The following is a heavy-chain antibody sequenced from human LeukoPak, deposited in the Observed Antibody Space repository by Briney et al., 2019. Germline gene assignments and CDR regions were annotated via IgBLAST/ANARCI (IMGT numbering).Heavy chain of an antibody. CDR1: GGSISSYY. D-gene: IGHD3-10*01. CDR3: ASMVRGVTWYYYYMDV. Sequence: PSETLSLTCTVSGGSISSYYWSWIRQPPGKGLEWIGYIYYSGSTNYNPSLKSRVTISVDTSKNQFSLKLSSVTAADTAVYYCASMVRGVTWYYYYMDVWGKGTTVTISS. V-gene: IGHV4-59*12. CDR2: IYYSGST. J-gene: IGHJ6*03.